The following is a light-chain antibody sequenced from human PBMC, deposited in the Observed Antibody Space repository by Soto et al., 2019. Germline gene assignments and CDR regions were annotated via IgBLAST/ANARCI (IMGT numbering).Light chain of an antibody. J-gene: IGKJ1*01. CDR2: GAS. Sequence: EIVLTQSPGTLSLSPGERATLSCRASQTISSYYLAWYQQKPGQAPRLLIHGASSRATGIPDRFSGSGSGTDFPLTISRLEPDVFAGYYCQQCGSCRPWKFGQGTKVDI. CDR3: QQCGSCRPWK. CDR1: QTISSYY. V-gene: IGKV3-20*01.